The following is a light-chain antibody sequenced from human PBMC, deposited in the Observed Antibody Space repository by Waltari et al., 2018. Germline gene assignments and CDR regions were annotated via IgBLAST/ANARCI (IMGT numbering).Light chain of an antibody. V-gene: IGLV2-14*01. CDR2: DVV. J-gene: IGLJ2*01. CDR1: SSDIGGHNY. Sequence: QSALTQPASVSGSPGQTITISCTGTSSDIGGHNYVSWYQQHPGKAPKLMIYDVVKRPSGFSHRFSGSKSGHTASLTISGLQAEDDAIYYCSSYASSKFGAGTKLTVL. CDR3: SSYASSK.